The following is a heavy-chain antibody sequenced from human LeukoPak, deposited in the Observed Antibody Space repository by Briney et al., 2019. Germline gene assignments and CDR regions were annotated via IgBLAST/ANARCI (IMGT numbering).Heavy chain of an antibody. CDR1: GYTFTSYD. Sequence: ASVKVSCKASGYTFTSYDINWVRQATGQGLEWMGWMNPNSGNTGYAQKFQGRVTITRNTSISTAYMELSSLRSEDTAVYYCARSMPSITGTTGELDDAFDIWGQGTMVTVSS. CDR2: MNPNSGNT. D-gene: IGHD1-20*01. CDR3: ARSMPSITGTTGELDDAFDI. J-gene: IGHJ3*02. V-gene: IGHV1-8*01.